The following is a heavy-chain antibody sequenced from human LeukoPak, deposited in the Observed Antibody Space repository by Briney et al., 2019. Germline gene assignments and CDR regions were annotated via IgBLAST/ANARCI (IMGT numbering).Heavy chain of an antibody. J-gene: IGHJ3*02. CDR1: GFTVSSNY. Sequence: GGSLRLSCAASGFTVSSNYMSWVRQAPGRGLEWVAVIWYDGSNKYYADSVKGRFTISRDNSKNTLYLQMNSLRAEDTAVYYCARDLGKWELLDSSFDIWGQGTMVTVSS. V-gene: IGHV3-33*08. D-gene: IGHD1-26*01. CDR2: IWYDGSNK. CDR3: ARDLGKWELLDSSFDI.